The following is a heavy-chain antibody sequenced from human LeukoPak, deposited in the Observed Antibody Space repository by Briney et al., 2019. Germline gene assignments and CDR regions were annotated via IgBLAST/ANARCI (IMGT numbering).Heavy chain of an antibody. CDR2: IYHSGST. CDR3: ARHGSSIAARGPFDY. V-gene: IGHV4-38-2*01. Sequence: PSETLSLTCAVSGYSISSGYYWGWIRQPPGKGLEWIGSIYHSGSTYYNPSLKSRVTISVDTSKNQFSLKLSSVTAADTAVYYCARHGSSIAARGPFDYWGQGTLVTVSS. D-gene: IGHD6-6*01. CDR1: GYSISSGYY. J-gene: IGHJ4*02.